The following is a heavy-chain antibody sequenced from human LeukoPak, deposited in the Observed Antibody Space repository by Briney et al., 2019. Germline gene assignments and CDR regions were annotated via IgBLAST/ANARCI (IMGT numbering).Heavy chain of an antibody. CDR2: IYYSGST. CDR1: GGSISSYY. D-gene: IGHD6-13*01. CDR3: ARKIAAVGHFDY. Sequence: SETLSLTCTVSGGSISSYYWSWIRQPPGKGLEWIGYIYYSGSTNYNPSLKSRVTISVDTSKNQFSLRLSSVTALDTAVYYCARKIAAVGHFDYWGLGTLVTVSS. V-gene: IGHV4-59*12. J-gene: IGHJ4*02.